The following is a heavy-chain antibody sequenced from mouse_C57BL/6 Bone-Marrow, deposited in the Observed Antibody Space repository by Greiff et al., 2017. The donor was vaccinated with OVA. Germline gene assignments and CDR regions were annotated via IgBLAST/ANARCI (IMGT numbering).Heavy chain of an antibody. D-gene: IGHD2-5*01. V-gene: IGHV5-12*01. Sequence: EVHLVESGGGLVQPGGSLKLSCAASGFTFSDYYMYWVRQTPEKRLEWVAYISNGGGSTYYPDTVKGRFTISRDNAKNTLYLQMSRLKSEDTAMYYCARQMGGGSNPYWYFDVWGTGTTVTVSS. CDR2: ISNGGGST. CDR1: GFTFSDYY. J-gene: IGHJ1*03. CDR3: ARQMGGGSNPYWYFDV.